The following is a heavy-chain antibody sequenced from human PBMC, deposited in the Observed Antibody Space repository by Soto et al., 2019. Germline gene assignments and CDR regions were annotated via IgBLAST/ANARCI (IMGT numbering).Heavy chain of an antibody. V-gene: IGHV4-61*01. CDR1: GVSVSSGSYY. J-gene: IGHJ4*02. CDR2: IYYSGST. CDR3: ARSDGRY. Sequence: SETLSLTCTVSGVSVSSGSYYLSWIRQPPGKGLEWIGYIYYSGSTNYNPSLKSRVTISVDTSKNQFSLKLSSVTAADTAVYYCARSDGRYWGQGTLVTVSS.